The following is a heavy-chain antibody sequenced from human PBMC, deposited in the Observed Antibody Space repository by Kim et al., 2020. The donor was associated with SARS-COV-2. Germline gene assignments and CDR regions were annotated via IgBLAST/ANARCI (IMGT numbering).Heavy chain of an antibody. CDR2: ISGSGGST. CDR3: AKIPRRGITMVRGVPLGY. D-gene: IGHD3-10*01. CDR1: GFTFSSYA. V-gene: IGHV3-23*01. Sequence: GGSLRLSCAASGFTFSSYAMSWVRQAPGKGLEWVSAISGSGGSTYYADSVKGRFTISRDNSKNTLYLQMNSLRAEDTAVYYCAKIPRRGITMVRGVPLGYWGQGTLVTVSS. J-gene: IGHJ4*02.